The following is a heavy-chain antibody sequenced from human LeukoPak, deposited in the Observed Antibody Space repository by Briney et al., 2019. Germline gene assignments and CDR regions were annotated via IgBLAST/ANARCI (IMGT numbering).Heavy chain of an antibody. Sequence: GGSLRLSCAASGFTFSSYSMNWVRQAPGKGLEWVSYISSSSSTIYYADSVKGRFTISRDNAKKSLYLLMNSLRAEDTAVYYCARDGPWIQLSSPRAFDIWGQGTMVTVSS. D-gene: IGHD5-18*01. V-gene: IGHV3-48*01. CDR2: ISSSSSTI. J-gene: IGHJ3*02. CDR1: GFTFSSYS. CDR3: ARDGPWIQLSSPRAFDI.